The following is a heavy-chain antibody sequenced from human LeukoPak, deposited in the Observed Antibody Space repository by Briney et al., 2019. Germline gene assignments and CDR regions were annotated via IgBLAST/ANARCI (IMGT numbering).Heavy chain of an antibody. Sequence: PGGSLRLSCAASGFTFSDYYMSWIRQAPGKGLEWVSYISSSSSYTNYADSVKGRFTISRDNAKNSLYLQMNSLRAEDTAVYYCARDMVAAAGTDYWGQGTLVTVSP. CDR1: GFTFSDYY. V-gene: IGHV3-11*06. CDR2: ISSSSSYT. J-gene: IGHJ4*02. D-gene: IGHD6-13*01. CDR3: ARDMVAAAGTDY.